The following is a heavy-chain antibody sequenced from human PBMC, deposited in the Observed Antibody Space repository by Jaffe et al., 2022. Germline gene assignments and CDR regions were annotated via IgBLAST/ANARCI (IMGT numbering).Heavy chain of an antibody. J-gene: IGHJ4*02. CDR3: ASEVPSGELDRLYYFDY. CDR2: IIPIFGTA. CDR1: GGTFSSYA. Sequence: QVQLVQSGAEVKKPGSSVKVSCKASGGTFSSYAISWVRQAPGQGLEWMGGIIPIFGTANYAQKFQGRVTITADESTSTAYMELSSLRSEDTAVYYCASEVPSGELDRLYYFDYWGQGTLVTVSS. V-gene: IGHV1-69*01. D-gene: IGHD1-1*01.